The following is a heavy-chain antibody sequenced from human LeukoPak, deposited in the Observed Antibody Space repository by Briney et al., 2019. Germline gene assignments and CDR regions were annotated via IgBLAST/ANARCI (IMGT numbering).Heavy chain of an antibody. CDR1: GYSISSGYY. CDR3: ALHYYYYYYYMDV. J-gene: IGHJ6*03. V-gene: IGHV4-34*01. CDR2: INHSGST. Sequence: SETLSLTCAVSGYSISSGYYWSWIRQPPGQGLEWIGEINHSGSTNYNPSLKSRVTISVDTSKNQFSLKLSSVTAADTAVYYCALHYYYYYYYMDVWGKGTTVTVSS.